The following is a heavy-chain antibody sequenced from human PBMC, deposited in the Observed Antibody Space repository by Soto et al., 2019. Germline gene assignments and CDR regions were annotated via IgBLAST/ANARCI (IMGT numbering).Heavy chain of an antibody. J-gene: IGHJ4*02. D-gene: IGHD2-15*01. CDR3: ARGADIVVVVAAAAFDY. V-gene: IGHV1-8*01. Sequence: QVPLVQSGAEVKKPGASVKVSCKASGYTFTSYDINWVRQATGQGLEWMGWMNPNSGNTGYAQKFQGRVTMTRNTSISTAYMELSSLRSEDTAVYYCARGADIVVVVAAAAFDYWGQGTLVTVSS. CDR1: GYTFTSYD. CDR2: MNPNSGNT.